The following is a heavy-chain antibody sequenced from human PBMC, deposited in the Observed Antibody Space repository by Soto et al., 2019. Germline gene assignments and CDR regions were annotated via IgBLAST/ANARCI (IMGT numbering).Heavy chain of an antibody. CDR3: ARGAADTAMVDS. J-gene: IGHJ4*02. Sequence: SETLSLTCTVSGGSIRSYYWTWIRQPPGKGLEWLGYIFYSGSTFYNPSLKSRVTISIHTSKSQFSLQLTSVTAADTAVYYCARGAADTAMVDSWGQGTMVTVSS. CDR2: IFYSGST. CDR1: GGSIRSYY. V-gene: IGHV4-59*01. D-gene: IGHD5-18*01.